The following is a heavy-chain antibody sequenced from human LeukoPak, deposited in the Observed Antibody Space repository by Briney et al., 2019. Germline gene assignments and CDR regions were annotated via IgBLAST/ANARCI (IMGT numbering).Heavy chain of an antibody. CDR1: GFTFSSYA. D-gene: IGHD3-16*02. Sequence: GGSLRLSCAASGFTFSSYAMGWVRQAPGKGLEWVSAISGSGGSTYCADSVKGRFTISRDNSKNTLYLQMNSLRAEDTAVYYCAKSVMITFGGVIGAFDIWGQGTMVTVSS. V-gene: IGHV3-23*01. CDR3: AKSVMITFGGVIGAFDI. J-gene: IGHJ3*02. CDR2: ISGSGGST.